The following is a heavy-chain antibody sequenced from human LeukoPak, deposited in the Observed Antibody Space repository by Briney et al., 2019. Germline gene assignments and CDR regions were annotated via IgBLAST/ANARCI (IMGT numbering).Heavy chain of an antibody. D-gene: IGHD3-22*01. J-gene: IGHJ5*02. Sequence: GASVKVSCKASGYTFTNYDIDWVRQATGQGLEWMGWMSPNSGNTGYAQRFQGRVTMTRNTSISTAYMELSSLKSEDTAVYYCARAPFYLHSSAWAWGQGTLVTVSS. CDR1: GYTFTNYD. CDR2: MSPNSGNT. CDR3: ARAPFYLHSSAWA. V-gene: IGHV1-8*01.